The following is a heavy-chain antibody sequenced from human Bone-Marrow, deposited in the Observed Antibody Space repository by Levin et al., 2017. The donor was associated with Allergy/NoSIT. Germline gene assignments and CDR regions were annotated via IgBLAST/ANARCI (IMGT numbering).Heavy chain of an antibody. J-gene: IGHJ4*02. D-gene: IGHD6-19*01. CDR3: ACPGKEQYLAGWYRLDH. CDR2: ISYDGVTT. CDR1: GFTFRTYA. V-gene: IGHV3-30*03. Sequence: PGGSLRLSCSASGFTFRTYAIHWVRQAPGKGLEWLAVISYDGVTTDYADSVRGRFTISRDKSDNTVYLQMNTLKAADTAVYYCACPGKEQYLAGWYRLDHWGQGTLVTVSS.